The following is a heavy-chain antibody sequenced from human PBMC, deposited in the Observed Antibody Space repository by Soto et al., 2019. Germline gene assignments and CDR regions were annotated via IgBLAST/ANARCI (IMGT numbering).Heavy chain of an antibody. D-gene: IGHD3-3*01. CDR2: MNPNSGNT. Sequence: GASVKVSCKASGYTFTSYDINWVRQATGQGLEWMGWMNPNSGNTGYAQKFQGRVTMTRNTSISTAYMELSSLRSEDTAVYYCARAPTGFTIFGVVINWELDYWGQGTLVTVSS. J-gene: IGHJ4*02. CDR3: ARAPTGFTIFGVVINWELDY. V-gene: IGHV1-8*01. CDR1: GYTFTSYD.